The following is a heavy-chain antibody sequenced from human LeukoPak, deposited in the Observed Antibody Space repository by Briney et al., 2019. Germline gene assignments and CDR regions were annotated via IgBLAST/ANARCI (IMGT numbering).Heavy chain of an antibody. CDR1: GFTFSSYS. CDR3: ARDLDRIAAAGGAFDI. Sequence: PGGSLRLSCAASGFTFSSYSMNWVRQAPGKGLEWVSSISSSSYIYYADSVKGRFTISRDNAKNSLYLQMNSLRAEDTAVYYCARDLDRIAAAGGAFDIWGQGTMVTVSS. D-gene: IGHD6-13*01. J-gene: IGHJ3*02. CDR2: ISSSSYI. V-gene: IGHV3-21*01.